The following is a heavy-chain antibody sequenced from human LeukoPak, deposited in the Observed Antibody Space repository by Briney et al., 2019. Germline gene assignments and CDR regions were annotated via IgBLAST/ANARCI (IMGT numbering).Heavy chain of an antibody. CDR1: GYGFTTYW. D-gene: IGHD1-26*01. Sequence: GESLKISCKGSGYGFTTYWIGWVRQMPGKGLECLGVIYPGDSDTRYSPSFQGQVTISADKSISTAYLQWSSLKASDTAMYYCARNPQDSGSYYFDYWGQGTLVTVSS. CDR2: IYPGDSDT. J-gene: IGHJ4*02. CDR3: ARNPQDSGSYYFDY. V-gene: IGHV5-51*01.